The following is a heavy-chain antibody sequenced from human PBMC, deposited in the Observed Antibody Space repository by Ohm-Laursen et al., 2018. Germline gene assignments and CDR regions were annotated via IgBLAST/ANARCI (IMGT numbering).Heavy chain of an antibody. J-gene: IGHJ3*02. CDR2: IKPNSGGT. Sequence: SVNVSCKASGYTFTAYYMHWVRQAPGQGLEWMGWIKPNSGGTNYAQKFQGRVTMTRDTSISTDYMEVSSLTSDDTAVYYCARGLTRSAFDIWGQGTMVTVSS. V-gene: IGHV1-2*02. CDR3: ARGLTRSAFDI. D-gene: IGHD4/OR15-4a*01. CDR1: GYTFTAYY.